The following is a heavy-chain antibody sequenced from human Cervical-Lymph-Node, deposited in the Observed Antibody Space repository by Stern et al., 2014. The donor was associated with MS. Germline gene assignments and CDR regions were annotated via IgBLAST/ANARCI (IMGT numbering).Heavy chain of an antibody. V-gene: IGHV3-30*18. CDR3: AKRGYSGYDPLDYYGMDV. Sequence: QVQLVESGGGVVQPGRSLRLSCAASGFTFSSYGMHWVRQAPGKGLEWVAVISYDGSNKYYADSVKGRFTISRDNSKNTLYLQMNSLRAEDTAVYYCAKRGYSGYDPLDYYGMDVWGQGTTVTVSS. D-gene: IGHD5-12*01. CDR2: ISYDGSNK. J-gene: IGHJ6*02. CDR1: GFTFSSYG.